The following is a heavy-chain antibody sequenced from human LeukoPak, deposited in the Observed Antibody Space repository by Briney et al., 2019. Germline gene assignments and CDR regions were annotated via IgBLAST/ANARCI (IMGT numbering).Heavy chain of an antibody. V-gene: IGHV4-39*01. D-gene: IGHD4-11*01. Sequence: PSETLSLTCTASGGSISSSSYYWGWIRQPPGKGLEWIGSIYYSGSTYYNPSLRSRFTISVDTSKNQFSLKLSSATAADTGVYYCAIHPKTTAVLRRGAWFDPWGQGTLVSVPS. CDR2: IYYSGST. J-gene: IGHJ5*02. CDR1: GGSISSSSYY. CDR3: AIHPKTTAVLRRGAWFDP.